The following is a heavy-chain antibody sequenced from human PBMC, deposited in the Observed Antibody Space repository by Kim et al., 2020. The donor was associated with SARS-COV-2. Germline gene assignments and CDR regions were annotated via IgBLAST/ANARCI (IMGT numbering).Heavy chain of an antibody. J-gene: IGHJ3*02. CDR3: ARAADDAFDI. CDR1: GGSISSYY. Sequence: SETLSLTCTVSGGSISSYYWSWIRQPPGKGLEWIGYIYYSGSTNYNPSLKSRVTISVDTSKNQFSLRLSSVTAADTAVYYCARAADDAFDIWGQGTMVT. V-gene: IGHV4-59*13. CDR2: IYYSGST.